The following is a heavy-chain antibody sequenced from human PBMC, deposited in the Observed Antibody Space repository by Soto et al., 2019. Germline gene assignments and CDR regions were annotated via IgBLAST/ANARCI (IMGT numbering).Heavy chain of an antibody. Sequence: GGSLRLSCKGSGYSFTSYWIGWVRQMPGKGLEWMGIIYPGDSDTRYSPSFQGQVTISADKSISTAYLQWSSLKASDTAMYYCARGSDYYGSGTYNWFDPWGQGTLVTVSS. D-gene: IGHD3-10*01. CDR3: ARGSDYYGSGTYNWFDP. V-gene: IGHV5-51*01. CDR1: GYSFTSYW. CDR2: IYPGDSDT. J-gene: IGHJ5*02.